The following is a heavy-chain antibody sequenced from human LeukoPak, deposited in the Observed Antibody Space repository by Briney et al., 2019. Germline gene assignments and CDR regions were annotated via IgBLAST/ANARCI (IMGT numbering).Heavy chain of an antibody. Sequence: NPGGSLRLSCAASGFTFSSYSMNWVRQAPGKGLEWVSSISSSSSYIYYADSVKGRFTISRDNAKNTLYLEMNSLRVEDTAVYYCARDWYHAIDYWGQGTLVTVSS. CDR2: ISSSSSYI. D-gene: IGHD2-2*01. CDR1: GFTFSSYS. CDR3: ARDWYHAIDY. V-gene: IGHV3-21*01. J-gene: IGHJ4*02.